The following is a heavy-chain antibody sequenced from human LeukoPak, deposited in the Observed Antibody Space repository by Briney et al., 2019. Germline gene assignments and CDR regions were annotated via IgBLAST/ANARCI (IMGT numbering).Heavy chain of an antibody. V-gene: IGHV3-74*01. CDR1: GNYW. CDR2: INSDGSWT. D-gene: IGHD2/OR15-2a*01. J-gene: IGHJ4*02. Sequence: GGSQRLSCAASGNYWMHWVRQVPGKGLVWVSHINSDGSWTSYADSVKGRFTISKDNAKNTVYLQMNSLRAEDTAVYYCVSFYETYWGRGTLVTVSS. CDR3: VSFYETY.